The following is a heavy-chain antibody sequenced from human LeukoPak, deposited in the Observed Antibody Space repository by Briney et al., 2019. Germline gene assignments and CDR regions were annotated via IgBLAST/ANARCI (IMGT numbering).Heavy chain of an antibody. D-gene: IGHD3-3*01. J-gene: IGHJ4*02. Sequence: SETLSLTCTVSGGSISTYYWSWIRQPPGKGLEYIGYIYYTGSTNYNPSLQSRVTISVDTSKNEFSLRLNSVTAADTAVYYCARTGSGYYPLDYWGQGTLVTVSS. CDR1: GGSISTYY. CDR2: IYYTGST. V-gene: IGHV4-59*01. CDR3: ARTGSGYYPLDY.